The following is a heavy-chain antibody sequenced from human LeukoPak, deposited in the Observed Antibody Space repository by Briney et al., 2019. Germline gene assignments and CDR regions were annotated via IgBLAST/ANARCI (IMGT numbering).Heavy chain of an antibody. Sequence: GGSLRLSCAASGYTFSSNYMSWVRQAPGKGLEWVSVIYSGGSTYYSDSVKGRFTISRDNSKNTLYLQMNSLRAEDTAVYYCASGYYDYVWGSYRKFGYWGQGTLVTVSS. CDR1: GYTFSSNY. V-gene: IGHV3-66*02. D-gene: IGHD3-16*02. J-gene: IGHJ4*02. CDR2: IYSGGST. CDR3: ASGYYDYVWGSYRKFGY.